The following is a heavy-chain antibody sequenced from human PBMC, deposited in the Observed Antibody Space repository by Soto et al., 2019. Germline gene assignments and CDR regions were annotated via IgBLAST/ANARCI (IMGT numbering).Heavy chain of an antibody. CDR3: ARGRLYIWGSYRPDDAFDI. CDR2: ISSSGSTI. Sequence: GSLRLSCAASGFTFSSYSMNWVRQAPGKGLEWVSYISSSGSTIYYADSVKGRFTISRDNAKNSLYLQMNSLRAEDTAVYYCARGRLYIWGSYRPDDAFDIWGQGTMVTVSS. V-gene: IGHV3-48*01. CDR1: GFTFSSYS. D-gene: IGHD3-16*02. J-gene: IGHJ3*02.